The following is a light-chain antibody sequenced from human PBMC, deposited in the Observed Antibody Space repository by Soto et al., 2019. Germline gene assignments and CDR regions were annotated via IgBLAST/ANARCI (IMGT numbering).Light chain of an antibody. CDR2: AAS. CDR3: QQLNSNPPYT. CDR1: QGIRSS. J-gene: IGKJ2*01. Sequence: IQLTHSPSSLSASVGDRVTITCWASQGIRSSLASYHQKPGRAPKLLVSAASNLQSGVPSRFIGSGYGTDFTLPISSMQPEDFATYYCQQLNSNPPYTFGQGTKLEVK. V-gene: IGKV1-9*01.